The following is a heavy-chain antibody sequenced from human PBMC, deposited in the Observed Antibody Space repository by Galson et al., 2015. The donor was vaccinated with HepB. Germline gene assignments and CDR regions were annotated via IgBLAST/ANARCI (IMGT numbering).Heavy chain of an antibody. CDR2: ISSSGSTI. CDR1: GFIFSNYE. J-gene: IGHJ4*02. V-gene: IGHV3-48*03. CDR3: ARRYCSSTICYVDY. D-gene: IGHD2-2*01. Sequence: SLRLSCAASGFIFSNYEMNWVRQAPGKGLEWVSYISSSGSTIYYADSVKGRFTISRDNAKNSLYLQMNGLRPEDMATYYCARRYCSSTICYVDYWGQGTLVTVSS.